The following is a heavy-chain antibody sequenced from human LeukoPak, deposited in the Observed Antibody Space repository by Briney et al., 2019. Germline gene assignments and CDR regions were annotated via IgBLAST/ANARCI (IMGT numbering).Heavy chain of an antibody. D-gene: IGHD5-18*01. CDR1: GFTFSSYW. J-gene: IGHJ6*03. CDR2: IKQDGSEK. CDR3: AKDNVDTAMDYYYYMDV. Sequence: PGGSLRLSCAASGFTFSSYWMSWVRQAPGKGLEWVANIKQDGSEKYYVDSVKGRFTISRDNAKNSLYLQMNSLRAEDTAVYYCAKDNVDTAMDYYYYMDVWGKGTTVTVSS. V-gene: IGHV3-7*01.